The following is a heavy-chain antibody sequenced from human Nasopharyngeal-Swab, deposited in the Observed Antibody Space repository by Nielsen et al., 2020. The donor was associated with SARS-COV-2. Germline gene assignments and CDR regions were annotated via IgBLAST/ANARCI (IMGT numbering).Heavy chain of an antibody. V-gene: IGHV5-51*01. CDR3: ARPPGDPYYFDY. Sequence: GESLKISCEASGSGFSSYWISWVRQLPGKGLEWMGIIHPGDSETRYSPSFQGQVTISADKSISTAYLQWSSLKASDTAMYYCARPPGDPYYFDYWGQGTLVTVSS. J-gene: IGHJ4*02. CDR2: IHPGDSET. CDR1: GSGFSSYW. D-gene: IGHD3-10*01.